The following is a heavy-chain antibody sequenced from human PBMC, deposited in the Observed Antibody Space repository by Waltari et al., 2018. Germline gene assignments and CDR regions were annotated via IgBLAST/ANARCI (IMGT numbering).Heavy chain of an antibody. D-gene: IGHD1-7*01. CDR3: AKSRITGTTRFPFDY. V-gene: IGHV1-2*06. CDR2: INPNGGGT. J-gene: IGHJ4*02. Sequence: QVQLVQSGAEVKKPGASVKVSCKASGYTFTGYYNHWVRQAPGQGLEWMGRINPNGGGTNFAQNFQGRVTMTRDTSISTAYMELSRLRSDDTAVYYCAKSRITGTTRFPFDYWGQGTLVTVSS. CDR1: GYTFTGYY.